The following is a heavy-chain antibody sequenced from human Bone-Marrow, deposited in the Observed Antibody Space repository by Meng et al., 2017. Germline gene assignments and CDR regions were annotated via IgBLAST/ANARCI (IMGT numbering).Heavy chain of an antibody. Sequence: SETLSLTCTVSGGSISSSCYYWGWRRQPPGKGLEWFGSIYYTGSTYYNPSLKSRVTISVDTSKNQFSLKLSSVTAADTAVYYCARELIAVAGALDGMDAWGQGTTVTVSS. J-gene: IGHJ6*02. CDR2: IYYTGST. D-gene: IGHD6-19*01. CDR3: ARELIAVAGALDGMDA. V-gene: IGHV4-39*07. CDR1: GGSISSSCYY.